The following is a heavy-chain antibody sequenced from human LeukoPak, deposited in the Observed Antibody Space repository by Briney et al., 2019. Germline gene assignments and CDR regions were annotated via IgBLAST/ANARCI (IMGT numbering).Heavy chain of an antibody. D-gene: IGHD3-22*01. CDR2: IYYSGST. CDR3: ERTILEYYYDSNGRYYFDY. Sequence: SETLSLTCTVSGGSLSSFYWSWIRQPPGKGLEWIGYIYYSGSTNYNPSLESRVTISVDTSKNQFSLKLSSVTAADAAVYYCERTILEYYYDSNGRYYFDYWGQGTLVTVSS. V-gene: IGHV4-59*01. CDR1: GGSLSSFY. J-gene: IGHJ4*02.